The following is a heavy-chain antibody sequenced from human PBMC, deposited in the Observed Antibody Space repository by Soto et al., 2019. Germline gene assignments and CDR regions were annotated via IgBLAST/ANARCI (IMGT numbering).Heavy chain of an antibody. CDR2: IYYSGGT. CDR3: ASLGYCSGGSCYAYYYGMDV. V-gene: IGHV4-30-4*01. Sequence: SETLSLTCTVSGGSISSGDYYWSWIRQPPGKGLEWIGYIYYSGGTYYNPSLKSRVTISVDTSKNQFSLKLSSVTAADTAVYYCASLGYCSGGSCYAYYYGMDVWGQGTTVTVSS. D-gene: IGHD2-15*01. J-gene: IGHJ6*02. CDR1: GGSISSGDYY.